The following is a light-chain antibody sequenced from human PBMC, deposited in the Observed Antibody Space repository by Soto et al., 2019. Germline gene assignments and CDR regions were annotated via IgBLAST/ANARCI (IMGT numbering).Light chain of an antibody. J-gene: IGKJ4*01. CDR3: QQYKTWPPLT. V-gene: IGKV3-15*01. CDR2: AAS. Sequence: EIVMTQSPATLSVSPGQTATPSCRASQSVASAVAWDEHKPGQAPRLLIVAASIRATGVPGRFSGGGSGTELTLTISSLQYEDFAGDYCQQYKTWPPLTCGGGTAVEIK. CDR1: QSVASA.